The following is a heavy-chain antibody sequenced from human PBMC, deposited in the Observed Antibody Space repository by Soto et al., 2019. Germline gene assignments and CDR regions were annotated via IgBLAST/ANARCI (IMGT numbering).Heavy chain of an antibody. J-gene: IGHJ6*03. Sequence: GGSLRLSCAASGFTFSSYAMSWVRQAPGKGLEWVSAISGSGGSTYYADSVKGRFTISRDNSKNTLYLQMNSLRAEDTAVYYCASGGLAADGHYYYMDVWGKGTTVTVSS. CDR3: ASGGLAADGHYYYMDV. V-gene: IGHV3-23*01. D-gene: IGHD6-13*01. CDR1: GFTFSSYA. CDR2: ISGSGGST.